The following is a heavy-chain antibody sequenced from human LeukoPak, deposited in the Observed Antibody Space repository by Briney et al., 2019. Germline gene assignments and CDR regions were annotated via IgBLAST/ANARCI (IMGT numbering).Heavy chain of an antibody. CDR2: MNPNSGNT. J-gene: IGHJ3*02. Sequence: ASVKVSCKDSGYTFTSYDINWVRQATGQGLEWMGWMNPNSGNTGYAQKFLGRVTMTRNTSISTAYMELSSLRSEDTAVYYCARVGTMSPFDIWGQGTMVTVSS. D-gene: IGHD3-10*02. CDR3: ARVGTMSPFDI. CDR1: GYTFTSYD. V-gene: IGHV1-8*01.